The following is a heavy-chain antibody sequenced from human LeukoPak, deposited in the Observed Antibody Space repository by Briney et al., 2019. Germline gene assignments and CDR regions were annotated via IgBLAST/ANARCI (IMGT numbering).Heavy chain of an antibody. D-gene: IGHD6-6*01. Sequence: PSETLSLTCTVSGGSISSGSYYWSWIRQPAGKGLEWIGRIYTSGSTNYNPSLESRVTMSVDTSKNQFSLKLSSVTAADTAVYYCAARFPAPTTQYSSSPTRPYYFDYWGQGTLVTVSS. V-gene: IGHV4-61*02. CDR2: IYTSGST. CDR3: AARFPAPTTQYSSSPTRPYYFDY. CDR1: GGSISSGSYY. J-gene: IGHJ4*02.